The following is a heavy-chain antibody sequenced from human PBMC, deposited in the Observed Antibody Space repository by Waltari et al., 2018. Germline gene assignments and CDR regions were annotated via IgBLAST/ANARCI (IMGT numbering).Heavy chain of an antibody. V-gene: IGHV1-18*01. CDR2: ISANNGNT. CDR1: GYTFSSYG. J-gene: IGHJ4*02. CDR3: VRDLGSTNWYEY. Sequence: QVHLMQSTAEVKEPGASVKVSCKASGYTFSSYGISWVRQAPGQGLEWMGWISANNGNTHYAQKFQGRVTMTTDTSTTTAYMELRSLTSDDTAVYYCVRDLGSTNWYEYWGQGTLVTVSS. D-gene: IGHD6-13*01.